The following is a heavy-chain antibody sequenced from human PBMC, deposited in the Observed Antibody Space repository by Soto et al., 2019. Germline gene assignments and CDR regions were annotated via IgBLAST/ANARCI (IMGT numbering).Heavy chain of an antibody. CDR3: ARGQVVAAQH. Sequence: QLQLQESGSGLVKPSQTLSLTCAVSGGSISSGGYSWSWIRQPPGKGLEWIGYIYHSGSTYYNPALKSRVTISGDRAKNQFALKLSSVTAADTAVYYGARGQVVAAQHWGQGTLVTVSS. V-gene: IGHV4-30-2*01. J-gene: IGHJ4*02. CDR2: IYHSGST. D-gene: IGHD2-15*01. CDR1: GGSISSGGYS.